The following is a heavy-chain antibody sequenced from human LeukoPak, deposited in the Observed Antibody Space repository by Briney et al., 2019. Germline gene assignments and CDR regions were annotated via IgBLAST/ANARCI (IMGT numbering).Heavy chain of an antibody. D-gene: IGHD1-7*01. J-gene: IGHJ5*01. CDR3: VSYNWHSLDDS. CDR1: GFTFSSYW. Sequence: QTGGSLRLSCAASGFTFSSYWMYWVRQVPGKGLVWVSRIKPDGSFTAHADSVKDRFTISRDNAKNTLYLQMNSLRAEDTAVYYCVSYNWHSLDDSWGQGTLVTVSS. CDR2: IKPDGSFT. V-gene: IGHV3-74*01.